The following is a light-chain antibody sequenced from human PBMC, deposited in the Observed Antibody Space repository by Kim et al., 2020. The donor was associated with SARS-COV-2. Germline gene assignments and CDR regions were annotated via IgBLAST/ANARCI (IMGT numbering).Light chain of an antibody. V-gene: IGLV3-19*01. Sequence: SSELTQDPAVSVALGQTVRITCQGDSLRRYYATWYQQKPGQAPILVIYGKNNRPSGIPDRFSGSISGNTDSLTITGTQAGDVGDYYRKSWDSNDNVVFGG. CDR2: GKN. J-gene: IGLJ2*01. CDR3: KSWDSNDNVV. CDR1: SLRRYY.